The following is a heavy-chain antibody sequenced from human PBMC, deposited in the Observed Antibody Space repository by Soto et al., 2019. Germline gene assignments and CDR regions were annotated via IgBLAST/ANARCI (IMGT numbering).Heavy chain of an antibody. V-gene: IGHV4-39*01. D-gene: IGHD5-12*01. CDR2: IYYSGST. J-gene: IGHJ5*02. CDR3: XXXAXMGYTNNWFEP. Sequence: TLSLTCTVSGGSISSSSYYWGWIRQPPGKGLEWIGSIYYSGSTYYNPSLKSRVTISVDTSKNQFSLKLSSVSAADTAVYYXXXXAXMGYTNNWFEPWGXAPLVTVSS. CDR1: GGSISSSSYY.